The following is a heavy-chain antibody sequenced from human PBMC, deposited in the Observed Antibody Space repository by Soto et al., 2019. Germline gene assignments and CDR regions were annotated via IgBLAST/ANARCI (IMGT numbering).Heavy chain of an antibody. CDR1: GGTFSSYA. CDR2: NIPIFGTA. V-gene: IGHV1-69*01. Sequence: QVQLVQSGAEVKKPGSSVKVSCKASGGTFSSYAISWVRQAPGQGLEWMGGNIPIFGTANYAKKFQGRVTITADESTSTAYMELSSLRSEDTAVYYCASRTRDYDFWSGYYPYYYYGMDVWGQGTTVTVSS. J-gene: IGHJ6*02. D-gene: IGHD3-3*01. CDR3: ASRTRDYDFWSGYYPYYYYGMDV.